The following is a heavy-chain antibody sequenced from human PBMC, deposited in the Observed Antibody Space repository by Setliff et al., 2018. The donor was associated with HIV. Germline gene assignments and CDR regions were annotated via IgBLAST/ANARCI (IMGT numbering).Heavy chain of an antibody. CDR2: INSSGTT. CDR3: ARRGRFMGWFDP. V-gene: IGHV4-4*09. Sequence: PSETLSLTCSVSGVSMTNNYWTWIRQPPGKGLEWIGYINSSGTTNYNPSLKSRVNISIDPSKNHFTLRLSSVTVADTAVYYCARRGRFMGWFDPWGQGSLVTVSS. D-gene: IGHD3-3*01. CDR1: GVSMTNNY. J-gene: IGHJ5*02.